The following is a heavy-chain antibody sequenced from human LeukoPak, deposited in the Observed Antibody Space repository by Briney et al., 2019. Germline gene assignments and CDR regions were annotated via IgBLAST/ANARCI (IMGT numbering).Heavy chain of an antibody. CDR2: IYYSGST. J-gene: IGHJ5*02. Sequence: SETLSLTCTVSGGSISSSSYYWGWIRQPPGKGLEWIGSIYYSGSTYYNPSLKSRVTISVDASKNQFSLKLSSVTAADTAVYYCARDVQSYDFWSGTNPWGQGTLVTVSS. CDR1: GGSISSSSYY. D-gene: IGHD3-3*01. V-gene: IGHV4-39*01. CDR3: ARDVQSYDFWSGTNP.